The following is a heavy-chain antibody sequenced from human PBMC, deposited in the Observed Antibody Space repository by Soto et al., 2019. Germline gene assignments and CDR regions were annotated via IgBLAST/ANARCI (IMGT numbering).Heavy chain of an antibody. Sequence: SRPYTLCGVKRSLTSWALGFCREKAVKGLEGIGNIYYSESTYYNPSLKSRVTISVDTSKNQFSLKLSSVTAADTAVYYCASTGRRGRTYIKHGMGV. J-gene: IGHJ6*01. CDR1: GVKRSLTSWA. CDR3: ASTGRRGRTYIKHGMGV. D-gene: IGHD4-4*01. V-gene: IGHV4-39*01. CDR2: IYYSEST.